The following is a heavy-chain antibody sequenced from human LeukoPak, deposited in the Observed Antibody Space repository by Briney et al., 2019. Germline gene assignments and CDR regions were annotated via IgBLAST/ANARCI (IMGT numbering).Heavy chain of an antibody. CDR1: GFTFSDYY. V-gene: IGHV3-11*05. CDR3: ARDDAGYFDY. CDR2: ISSSSSYT. D-gene: IGHD2-2*01. J-gene: IGHJ4*02. Sequence: GGSLRLSCAASGFTFSDYYMSWIRQAPGKGLEWVSYISSSSSYTNYVDSVKGRFTISRDNAKNSLYLQMDSLRAEDTAVYYCARDDAGYFDYWGQGTLVTVSS.